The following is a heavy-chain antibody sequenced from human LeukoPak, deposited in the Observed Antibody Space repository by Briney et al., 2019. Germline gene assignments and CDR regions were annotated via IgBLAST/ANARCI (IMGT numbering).Heavy chain of an antibody. CDR1: GSSLHDQP. V-gene: IGHV1-24*01. Sequence: ASVRVSCKLSGSSLHDQPIRWVRQAGTKGLEWMAGFDPENAEIVYAQKFQGRVTMTEDTSTDTAYLELTSLTSDDTALYYCATRGSDFWSGFDHWGQGTQVTVSS. CDR2: FDPENAEI. D-gene: IGHD3-3*01. J-gene: IGHJ4*02. CDR3: ATRGSDFWSGFDH.